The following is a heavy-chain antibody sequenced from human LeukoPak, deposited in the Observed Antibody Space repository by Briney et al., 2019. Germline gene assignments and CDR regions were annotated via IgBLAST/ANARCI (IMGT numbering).Heavy chain of an antibody. J-gene: IGHJ4*02. CDR3: ARGTVTMVDY. D-gene: IGHD3-10*01. Sequence: PGRSLRLSCAASGFTVSSSYMSWVRQAPGSGLEWVSVIYSGGSTYYADSVKGRFTISRDNSKNTLFLQVNSPRAGETAVYYCARGTVTMVDYWGQGTLVTVSS. V-gene: IGHV3-66*01. CDR2: IYSGGST. CDR1: GFTVSSSY.